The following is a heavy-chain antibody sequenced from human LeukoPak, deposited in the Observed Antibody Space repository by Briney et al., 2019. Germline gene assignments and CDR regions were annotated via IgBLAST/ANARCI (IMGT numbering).Heavy chain of an antibody. CDR1: GFTFNNYE. V-gene: IGHV3-48*03. D-gene: IGHD1-1*01. Sequence: GGSLRLSCAASGFTFNNYEMNWVRQAPGKGLEWISYISSSGRTIFYADSVKGRFTISRDNARNSLYLQMNSLRAEDTAVYYCAREGTVGYYFDYWGQGTLATVFS. CDR3: AREGTVGYYFDY. CDR2: ISSSGRTI. J-gene: IGHJ4*02.